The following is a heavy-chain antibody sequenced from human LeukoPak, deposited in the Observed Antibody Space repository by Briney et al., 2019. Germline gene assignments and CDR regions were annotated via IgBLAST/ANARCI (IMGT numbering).Heavy chain of an antibody. CDR3: AKDRDKFWSGSQV. CDR1: GFTFSSYA. D-gene: IGHD3-3*01. V-gene: IGHV3-30*04. Sequence: AGGSLRLSCAASGFTFSSYAMHWVRQAPGKGLEWVAVISYDGSNKYYGDSVKGRFTISRDNSKSALYLQMNSLRTEDTAVYYCAKDRDKFWSGSQVWGQGTLVTVSS. J-gene: IGHJ4*02. CDR2: ISYDGSNK.